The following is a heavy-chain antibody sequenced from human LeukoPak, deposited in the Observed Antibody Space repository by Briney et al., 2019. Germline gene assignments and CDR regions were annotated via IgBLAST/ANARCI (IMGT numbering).Heavy chain of an antibody. Sequence: AGGSLRLSCAASGFTFSSYGMHWVRQAPGKGLEWVAVIWYDGSNKYYADSVKGRFTISRDNSKNTLYLQMNSLRAEDTAVYYCARDAGHSVRGVEWGRGTLVTVSS. CDR2: IWYDGSNK. J-gene: IGHJ4*02. CDR1: GFTFSSYG. D-gene: IGHD3-10*01. CDR3: ARDAGHSVRGVE. V-gene: IGHV3-33*01.